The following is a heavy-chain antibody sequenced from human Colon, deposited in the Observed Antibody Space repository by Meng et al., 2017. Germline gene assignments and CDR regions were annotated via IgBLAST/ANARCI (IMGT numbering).Heavy chain of an antibody. Sequence: GSLRLSCTVSGASIYSGTSFWSWIRQPPGKGLEWIGYIYHSGSTSYNPSLKSRVTISVDTSKNQFSLKVSSLTAGVTAVYYCARMDGTSSAYDFDSWGQGNLVTVSS. CDR2: IYHSGST. D-gene: IGHD6-19*01. CDR3: ARMDGTSSAYDFDS. V-gene: IGHV4-61*01. CDR1: GASIYSGTSF. J-gene: IGHJ4*02.